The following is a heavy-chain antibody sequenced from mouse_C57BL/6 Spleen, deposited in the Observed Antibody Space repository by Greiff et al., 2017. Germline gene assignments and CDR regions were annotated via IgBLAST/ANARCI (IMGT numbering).Heavy chain of an antibody. CDR3: AKDGYYFDY. CDR1: GYSFTGYY. D-gene: IGHD2-3*01. V-gene: IGHV1-42*01. CDR2: INPSTGGT. Sequence: VQLQQSGPELVKPGASVKISCKASGYSFTGYYMNWVKQSPEKSLEWIGEINPSTGGTTYNQKFKAKATLTVDKSSITAYMQLKSLTSEDSAVYYCAKDGYYFDYWGQGTTLTVSS. J-gene: IGHJ2*01.